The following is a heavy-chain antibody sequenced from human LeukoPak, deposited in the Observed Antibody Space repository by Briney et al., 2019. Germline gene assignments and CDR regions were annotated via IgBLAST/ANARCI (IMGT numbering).Heavy chain of an antibody. D-gene: IGHD6-6*01. CDR3: ARAAYSSSSWYFDL. CDR2: NYISGST. V-gene: IGHV4-4*07. J-gene: IGHJ2*01. Sequence: SETLSLTCTVSGASITTYYWSWIRQPAGKGLEWIGRNYISGSTSYNPSLKSRVTMSVDTSKNQLSLKLSSVTAADTAVYYCARAAYSSSSWYFDLWGRGTLVTVSS. CDR1: GASITTYY.